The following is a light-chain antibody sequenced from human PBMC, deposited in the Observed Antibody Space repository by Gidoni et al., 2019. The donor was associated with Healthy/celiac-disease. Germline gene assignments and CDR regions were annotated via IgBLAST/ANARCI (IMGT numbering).Light chain of an antibody. V-gene: IGKV1-5*03. CDR1: QSISSW. J-gene: IGKJ1*01. CDR3: QQYNSYRDVRP. CDR2: KAS. Sequence: DIQMTQSPSTLSASVGDRVTITCRASQSISSWLAWYQQKPGKAPKLLIYKASSLESGVPSRFSGSGSGTEFTLTISSLQPDDFATYYCQQYNSYRDVRPFGQGTKVEIK.